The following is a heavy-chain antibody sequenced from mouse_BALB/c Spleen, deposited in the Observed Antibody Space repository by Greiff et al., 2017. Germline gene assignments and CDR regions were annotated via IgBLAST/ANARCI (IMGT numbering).Heavy chain of an antibody. V-gene: IGHV2-6-7*01. Sequence: QVQLKQSGPGLVAPSQSLSITCTVSGFSLTGYGVNWVRQPPGKGLEWLGMIWGDGSTDYNSALKSRLSISKDNSKSQVFLKMNSLQTDDTARYYCARNDYGNPYWYFDVWGAGTTVTVSS. CDR3: ARNDYGNPYWYFDV. CDR1: GFSLTGYG. D-gene: IGHD2-1*01. J-gene: IGHJ1*01. CDR2: IWGDGST.